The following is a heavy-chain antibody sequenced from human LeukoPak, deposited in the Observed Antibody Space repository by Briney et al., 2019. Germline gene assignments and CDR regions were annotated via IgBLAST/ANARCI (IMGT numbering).Heavy chain of an antibody. CDR3: ATTLTRDSSGSYGALDY. CDR2: ISYDGSNK. Sequence: GGSLRLSCAVSGFTFSSYGMHWVRQAPGKGLEWVAVISYDGSNKYYADSVKGRFTISRDNAKNSLYLQMNSLRVEDTAVYYCATTLTRDSSGSYGALDYWGQGTLVTVSS. V-gene: IGHV3-30*03. J-gene: IGHJ4*02. D-gene: IGHD3-22*01. CDR1: GFTFSSYG.